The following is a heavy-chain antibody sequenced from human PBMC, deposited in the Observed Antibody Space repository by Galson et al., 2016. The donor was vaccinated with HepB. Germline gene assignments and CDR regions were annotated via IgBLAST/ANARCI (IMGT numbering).Heavy chain of an antibody. V-gene: IGHV1-18*01. CDR1: GYSFTSYG. CDR2: ISAFNNNI. D-gene: IGHD3-22*01. CDR3: ARVGEGNYHSGGYFSGIYYYAMDV. J-gene: IGHJ6*02. Sequence: SVKVSCKVSGYSFTSYGISWVRQAPGQGPEWMGWISAFNNNINYAQNVQGRVIMTTDTSTATAYMELKNLRSDDTAVYYCARVGEGNYHSGGYFSGIYYYAMDVWGQGTTVTVSS.